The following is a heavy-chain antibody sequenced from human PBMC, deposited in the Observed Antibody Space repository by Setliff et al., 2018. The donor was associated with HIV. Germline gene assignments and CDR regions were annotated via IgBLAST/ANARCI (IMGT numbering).Heavy chain of an antibody. V-gene: IGHV4-31*03. CDR1: GGSISSGGYX. CDR2: IYHSGSP. CDR3: ASVVADWGAVDI. Sequence: PSETLSLTCIXAGGSISSGGYXWXWIRQHPGKGLEWVGYIYHSGSPSYNPSLKSRVTLSVDTSKNQFSLKLSSVTAADTAVYYCASVVADWGAVDIWGQGTMVTVSS. D-gene: IGHD2-15*01. J-gene: IGHJ3*02.